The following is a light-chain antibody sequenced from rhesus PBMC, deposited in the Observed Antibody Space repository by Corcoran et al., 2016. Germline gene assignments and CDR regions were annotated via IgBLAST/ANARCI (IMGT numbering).Light chain of an antibody. CDR3: LRFSSSPLT. V-gene: IGKV1-22*01. Sequence: DIQMTQSPSSLSASVGDKVTITCRASQDISSWSAGYQQKPGKAPKILICKASSLQSGVPSRFSGSGSGTAFTRTISVLQPEDLATYFYLRFSSSPLTFGGGTKV. CDR2: KAS. CDR1: QDISSW. J-gene: IGKJ4*01.